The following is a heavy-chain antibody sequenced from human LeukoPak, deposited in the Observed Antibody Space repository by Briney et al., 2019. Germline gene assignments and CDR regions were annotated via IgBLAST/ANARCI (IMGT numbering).Heavy chain of an antibody. D-gene: IGHD5-18*01. CDR1: GFTFSSYA. CDR2: ISSNGGST. V-gene: IGHV3-64*01. Sequence: GGSLRLSCAASGFTFSSYAMHWVRQAPGKGLEYVSAISSNGGSTYYANSVKGRFTISRDNSKNTLYLQMSSLRAEDMAVYYCAREGYSYGYTPYYFDYWGQGTLVTVSS. CDR3: AREGYSYGYTPYYFDY. J-gene: IGHJ4*02.